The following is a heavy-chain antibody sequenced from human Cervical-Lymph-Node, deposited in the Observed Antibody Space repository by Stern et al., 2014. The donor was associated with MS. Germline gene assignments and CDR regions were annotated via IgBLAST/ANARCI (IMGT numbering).Heavy chain of an antibody. Sequence: QVQLGQSGAEVKRPGSSVKVSCKASGGTFSTSGITWVRQAPGQGLEWMGGIIPLVNTTIYSRKFQGRLTITADKYTSTAYMALNSLKSDDTAVYFCARDLGVGPTVSWGQGTVVTVSS. CDR1: GGTFSTSG. J-gene: IGHJ5*02. CDR3: ARDLGVGPTVS. V-gene: IGHV1-69*06. CDR2: IIPLVNTT. D-gene: IGHD1-26*01.